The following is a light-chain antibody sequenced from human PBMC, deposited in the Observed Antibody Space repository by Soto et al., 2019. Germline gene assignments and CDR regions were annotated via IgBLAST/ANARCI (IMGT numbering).Light chain of an antibody. J-gene: IGKJ1*01. CDR1: QSVSSSY. CDR2: GAS. CDR3: QQYGRSPWT. Sequence: EIVLTQSPGTLSLSPGERATLSCRASQSVSSSYLAWYQQKPGQARRLLIYGASSRATGLPDRFSGSGSGTDFTLTISRLEPEDFAVYYCQQYGRSPWTFGQGTKVEIK. V-gene: IGKV3-20*01.